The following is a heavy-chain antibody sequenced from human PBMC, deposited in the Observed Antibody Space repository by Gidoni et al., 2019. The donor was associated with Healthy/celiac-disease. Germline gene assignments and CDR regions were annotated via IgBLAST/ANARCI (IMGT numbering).Heavy chain of an antibody. V-gene: IGHV3-23*01. D-gene: IGHD1-7*01. J-gene: IGHJ4*02. CDR3: AKMAGLELPAYYFDY. CDR2: ISVIGGST. Sequence: EVQLLESGGGLVQPGGYLRLYCAASGLHFRSYAMSWVRQAPGKGLDWVSSISVIGGSTYYADSVNGRFTISRDNSKNTLYLQMNSLRAEDTAVYYCAKMAGLELPAYYFDYWGQGTLVTVSS. CDR1: GLHFRSYA.